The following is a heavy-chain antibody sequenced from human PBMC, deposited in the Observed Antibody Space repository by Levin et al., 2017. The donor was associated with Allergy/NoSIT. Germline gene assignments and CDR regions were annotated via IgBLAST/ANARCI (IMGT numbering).Heavy chain of an antibody. D-gene: IGHD2-2*01. J-gene: IGHJ5*02. CDR1: GYTFTSYW. CDR3: ARGYCSSSSCLPGWFDP. CDR2: IYPGDSDT. V-gene: IGHV5-51*01. Sequence: KVSCKGSGYTFTSYWIAWVRQMPGKGLEWMGIIYPGDSDTRYSPSFQGQVTISADKSISTAYLQWSSLKASDTAMYYCARGYCSSSSCLPGWFDPWGQGTLVTVSS.